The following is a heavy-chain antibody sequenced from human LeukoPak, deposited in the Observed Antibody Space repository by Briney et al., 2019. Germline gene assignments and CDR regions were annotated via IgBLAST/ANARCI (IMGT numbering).Heavy chain of an antibody. D-gene: IGHD3-22*01. V-gene: IGHV3-74*01. CDR3: ASGDYDSRGYYYLSRDY. J-gene: IGHJ4*02. CDR2: INSDGSST. Sequence: PGRSLRLSCAASGFTFSSYWMHWVRQAPGKGLVWVSRINSDGSSTSYADSVKGRFTISRDNAKNTLCLQMNSLRAEDTAVYYCASGDYDSRGYYYLSRDYWGQGTLVTVSS. CDR1: GFTFSSYW.